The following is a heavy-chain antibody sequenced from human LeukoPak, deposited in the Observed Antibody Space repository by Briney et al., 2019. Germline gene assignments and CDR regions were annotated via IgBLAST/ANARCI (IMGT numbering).Heavy chain of an antibody. CDR1: GGSISSSRYY. CDR3: ARQSGSPSCYSD. Sequence: SETPALTCTVSGGSISSSRYYWGWIRQPPGEGLGRIGNIYYSGSTYYHPSLKSRVNISVDTSENQFSLKLSSVTAADTAVYYCARQSGSPSCYSDWGQGTLLTVSS. V-gene: IGHV4-39*01. J-gene: IGHJ4*02. CDR2: IYYSGST. D-gene: IGHD2-2*01.